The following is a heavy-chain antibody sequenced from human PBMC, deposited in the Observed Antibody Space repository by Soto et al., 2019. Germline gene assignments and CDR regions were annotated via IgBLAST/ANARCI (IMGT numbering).Heavy chain of an antibody. CDR1: GFALSTSAVG. CDR3: ARHMTPEGYSDY. CDR2: IYWDDDK. Sequence: QITLKESGPTLVKPTQTLTLTCTFSGFALSTSAVGVGWIRQPPGKALEWLALIYWDDDKRYSPSLKSRLTITKDTSKNQVVLTMTNMDPVDTATYYCARHMTPEGYSDYWGQGTLVTVSS. J-gene: IGHJ4*02. D-gene: IGHD4-17*01. V-gene: IGHV2-5*02.